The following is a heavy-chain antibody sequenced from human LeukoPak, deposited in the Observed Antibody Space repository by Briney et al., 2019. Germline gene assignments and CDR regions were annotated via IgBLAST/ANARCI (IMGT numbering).Heavy chain of an antibody. CDR2: ITSSGSTI. V-gene: IGHV3-48*03. J-gene: IGHJ4*02. Sequence: PGGALRLSCAASGFTFSSYEMNWVRQAPGKGLEWGSYITSSGSTIYYADSVKGRFTISRDNAKNSLYLQMNSLRAEDTAVYYCARKRIADYWGQGTLVTVSS. CDR3: ARKRIADY. CDR1: GFTFSSYE. D-gene: IGHD2-15*01.